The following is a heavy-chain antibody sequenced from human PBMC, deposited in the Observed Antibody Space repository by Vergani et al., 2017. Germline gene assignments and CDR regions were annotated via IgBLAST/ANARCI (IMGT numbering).Heavy chain of an antibody. CDR2: IYHSGST. V-gene: IGHV4-4*02. Sequence: QVQLQESGPGLVKPSETLSLTCTVSGGSISSSNWWSWVRQPPGKGVGWIGEIYHSGSTNYNPSLKSRVTISVDESKNPFSLKLSSVSAAGTAVYFCASKAGARYDILTGPKTFDAWGQGTLVTVSS. CDR1: GGSISSSNW. D-gene: IGHD3-9*01. J-gene: IGHJ5*02. CDR3: ASKAGARYDILTGPKTFDA.